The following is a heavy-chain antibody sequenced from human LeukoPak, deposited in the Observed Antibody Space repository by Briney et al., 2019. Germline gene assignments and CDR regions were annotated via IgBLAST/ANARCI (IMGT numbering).Heavy chain of an antibody. CDR2: IGVSDGSS. J-gene: IGHJ4*02. CDR3: AKRIESGNSFDF. Sequence: GSLRLSCAASGFTFSSYSMNWVRQAPGKGLEWVSTIGVSDGSSLYADSVKGRFTISRDNSRNTLYLQMNSLRVEDTAVYYCAKRIESGNSFDFWGQGTQVTVSS. V-gene: IGHV3-23*01. D-gene: IGHD2-15*01. CDR1: GFTFSSYS.